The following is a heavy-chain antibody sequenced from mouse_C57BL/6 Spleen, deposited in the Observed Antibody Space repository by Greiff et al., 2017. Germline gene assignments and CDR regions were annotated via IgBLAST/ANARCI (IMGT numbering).Heavy chain of an antibody. CDR2: INPSTGGT. V-gene: IGHV1-42*01. CDR1: GYSFTGYY. Sequence: VQLQQSGPELVKPGASVKISCKASGYSFTGYYMNWVKQSPEKSLEWIGEINPSTGGTTYNQKFKAKATLTVDKSSSTAYMQLKSLTSEDSAVYYCARTGSSRFAYWGQGTLVTVSA. CDR3: ARTGSSRFAY. D-gene: IGHD1-1*01. J-gene: IGHJ3*01.